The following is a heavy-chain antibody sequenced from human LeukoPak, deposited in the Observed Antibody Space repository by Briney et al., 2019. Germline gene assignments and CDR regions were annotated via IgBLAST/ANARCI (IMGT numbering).Heavy chain of an antibody. CDR2: ISYDGSNK. J-gene: IGHJ4*02. CDR3: ARDRNFDS. Sequence: GGSLRLSCAASGFTFSNYGMHWVRQAPGKGLEWVAVISYDGSNKYYADSVKGRFTISRDNSKNTLYLQMNSLRAADTAVSYCARDRNFDSWGQGTLVTVS. V-gene: IGHV3-30*03. CDR1: GFTFSNYG.